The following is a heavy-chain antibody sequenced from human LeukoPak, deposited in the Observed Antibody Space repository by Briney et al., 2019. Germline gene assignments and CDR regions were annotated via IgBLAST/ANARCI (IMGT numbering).Heavy chain of an antibody. D-gene: IGHD1-26*01. CDR2: ISGSGGRT. CDR3: AKGGIVGGKIDY. J-gene: IGHJ4*02. CDR1: GFTFSSYA. V-gene: IGHV3-23*01. Sequence: PGGSLRLSCAASGFTFSSYAMSWVRQAPGKGLEWVSVISGSGGRTNYADSVKGRVTISRDNSKNTLYLQMNSLRAEDTAVYYCAKGGIVGGKIDYWGQGTLVTV.